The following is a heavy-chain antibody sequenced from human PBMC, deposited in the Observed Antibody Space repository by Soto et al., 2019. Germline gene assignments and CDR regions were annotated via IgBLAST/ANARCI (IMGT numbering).Heavy chain of an antibody. CDR2: IYYSGTT. Sequence: SETLSLTCAVSGYSIGSSNWWGWVRRPPGKGLEWIGYIYYSGTTYYNPSLKSRVTMSVDTSKNQFSLKLTSVTAVDTAVYYCARREIQGPIDYWGQGTLVTVSS. J-gene: IGHJ4*02. CDR1: GYSIGSSNW. D-gene: IGHD1-26*01. V-gene: IGHV4-28*01. CDR3: ARREIQGPIDY.